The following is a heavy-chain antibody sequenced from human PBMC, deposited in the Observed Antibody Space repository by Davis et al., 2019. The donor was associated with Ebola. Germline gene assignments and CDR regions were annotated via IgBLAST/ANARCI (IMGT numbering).Heavy chain of an antibody. CDR3: ARVRLPLNPANGFEI. D-gene: IGHD6-25*01. CDR1: GAFVSSGGYS. Sequence: SETLSLPCAVSGAFVSSGGYSWIWIRQPPGKGLEWIGYYYYTGSTYYSPSLRSRVTISVDTSKNLFSLKLTSVTAAATAVYYCARVRLPLNPANGFEIWGQGTMVTVSS. CDR2: YYYTGST. J-gene: IGHJ3*02. V-gene: IGHV4-30-4*07.